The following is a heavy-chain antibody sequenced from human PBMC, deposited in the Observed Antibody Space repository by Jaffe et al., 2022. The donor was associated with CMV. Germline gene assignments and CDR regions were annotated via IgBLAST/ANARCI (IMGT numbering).Heavy chain of an antibody. Sequence: QVQLQQSGPGLMKPSQTLSLTCAISGDSVFSNGAAWNWIRQSPSRGLEWLGRTYYRSKWYNDYAASVKSRISINADTSKNQFSLQLNSVTPEDTAVYYCARAALGGIAVAGTHLFFHYGLDVWGPGATVAVSS. J-gene: IGHJ6*02. CDR2: TYYRSKWYN. V-gene: IGHV6-1*01. CDR3: ARAALGGIAVAGTHLFFHYGLDV. D-gene: IGHD6-19*01. CDR1: GDSVFSNGAA.